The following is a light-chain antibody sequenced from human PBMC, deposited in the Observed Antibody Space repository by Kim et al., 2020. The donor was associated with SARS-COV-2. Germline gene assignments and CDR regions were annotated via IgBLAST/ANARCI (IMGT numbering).Light chain of an antibody. CDR3: SSYTSSSTPCV. CDR1: NSDVGGYNY. J-gene: IGLJ1*01. V-gene: IGLV2-14*03. CDR2: DVS. Sequence: QSITISCTGTNSDVGGYNYVSWYQQHPGKAPKLMIYDVSNRPSGVSNRFSGSKSGNTASLTISGLQAEDEADYYCSSYTSSSTPCVFGTGTKVTVL.